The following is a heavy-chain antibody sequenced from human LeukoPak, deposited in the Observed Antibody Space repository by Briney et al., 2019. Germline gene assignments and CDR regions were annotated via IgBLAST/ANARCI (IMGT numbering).Heavy chain of an antibody. CDR3: ATDTTASFYYMDV. V-gene: IGHV4-39*01. CDR2: IYYSGST. Sequence: SETLSLTGTVSGGSVSSSSYYWGWIRQPPGKGLEWIGSIYYSGSTYYNPSLKSRVTISVDTSKNQFSLRLSSVTAADTAVYYCATDTTASFYYMDVWGKGTTVTVSS. J-gene: IGHJ6*03. D-gene: IGHD1-1*01. CDR1: GGSVSSSSYY.